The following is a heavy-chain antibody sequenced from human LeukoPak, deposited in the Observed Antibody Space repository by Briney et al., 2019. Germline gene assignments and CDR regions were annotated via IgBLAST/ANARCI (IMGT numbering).Heavy chain of an antibody. J-gene: IGHJ4*02. CDR1: GYTFTRYG. Sequence: GASVKVSCKPSGYTFTRYGITWVRQAPAQGREWMGWSSAHNDDTNYAQKFQGRVNMTTDSSTSTAYMERRTLSSDHTAVYYCARAEFTHAGYFEYWGQGTLVTVSS. D-gene: IGHD3-10*01. CDR3: ARAEFTHAGYFEY. CDR2: SSAHNDDT. V-gene: IGHV1-18*01.